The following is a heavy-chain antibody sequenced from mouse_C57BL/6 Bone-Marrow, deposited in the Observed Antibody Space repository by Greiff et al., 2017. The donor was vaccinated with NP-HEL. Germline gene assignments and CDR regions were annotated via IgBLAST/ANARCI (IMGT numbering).Heavy chain of an antibody. CDR1: GYTFTSYW. Sequence: QVQLQQPGTELVKPGASVKLSCKASGYTFTSYWMHWVKQRPGQGLEWIGNINPSNGGTNYNEKFKSKATLTVDKSSKTDYMQIRSLTSEDYTVYYCARSAITGQYYFDYWGQGTTLTVSS. CDR3: ARSAITGQYYFDY. CDR2: INPSNGGT. D-gene: IGHD4-1*01. V-gene: IGHV1-53*01. J-gene: IGHJ2*01.